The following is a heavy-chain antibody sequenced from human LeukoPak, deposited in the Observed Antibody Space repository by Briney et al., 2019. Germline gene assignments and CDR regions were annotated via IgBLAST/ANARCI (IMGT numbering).Heavy chain of an antibody. J-gene: IGHJ4*02. CDR2: TSYDGTNK. Sequence: GRSLRLSCAASGFTFSSYAMHWVRQAPGKGLEWVAVTSYDGTNKYYADSVKGRFTVSRDNSKNTLYLQMNSLRAEDTAVYYCARETSSGWEFDYWGQGTLVTVSS. V-gene: IGHV3-30-3*01. CDR1: GFTFSSYA. CDR3: ARETSSGWEFDY. D-gene: IGHD6-19*01.